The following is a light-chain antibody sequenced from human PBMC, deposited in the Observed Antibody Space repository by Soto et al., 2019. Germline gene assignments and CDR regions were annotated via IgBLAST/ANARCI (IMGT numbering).Light chain of an antibody. J-gene: IGKJ1*01. CDR3: QQYNSYPWT. Sequence: DIPMTQSPSTLSASVGDRVTITCRASQSISSWFGWYHQKPGKAAKLLIYDASSLESGVPSRFSGSGSGTEYTLPISSLQPDEFATYYCQQYNSYPWTFGQGTKVEIK. CDR1: QSISSW. CDR2: DAS. V-gene: IGKV1-5*01.